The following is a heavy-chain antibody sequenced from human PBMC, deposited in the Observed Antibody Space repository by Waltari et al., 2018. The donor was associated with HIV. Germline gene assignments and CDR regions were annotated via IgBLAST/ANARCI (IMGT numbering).Heavy chain of an antibody. J-gene: IGHJ4*02. CDR1: GFPFRSYA. CDR3: AKGASGWSPGY. Sequence: QVHLVESGGGVVQPGRSLSLSSAASGFPFRSYAMHWVRTAPGKGLEWVAVISYHGDDKYDADSVKGRFTISRDNSKNTLYLQMNSLRAEDTAVYYCAKGASGWSPGYWGQGTLVTVSS. CDR2: ISYHGDDK. D-gene: IGHD6-19*01. V-gene: IGHV3-30*18.